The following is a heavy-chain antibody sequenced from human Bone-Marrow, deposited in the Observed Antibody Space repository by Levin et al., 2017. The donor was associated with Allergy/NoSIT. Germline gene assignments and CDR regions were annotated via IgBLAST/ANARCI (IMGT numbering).Heavy chain of an antibody. Sequence: SGPTLVKPTQTLTLTCTFSGFSLSTSGMRVSWIRQPPGKALEWLARIDWDDDKFYSTSLKTRLTISKDTSKNQVVLTMTNVDPVDTATYYCARSITIFGVVTKGTDAFDSWGQGTMVTVSS. CDR2: IDWDDDK. CDR1: GFSLSTSGMR. D-gene: IGHD3-3*01. V-gene: IGHV2-70*04. CDR3: ARSITIFGVVTKGTDAFDS. J-gene: IGHJ3*02.